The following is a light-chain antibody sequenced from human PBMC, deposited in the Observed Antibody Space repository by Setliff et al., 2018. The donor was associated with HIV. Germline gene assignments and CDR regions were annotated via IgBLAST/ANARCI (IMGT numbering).Light chain of an antibody. CDR2: EVT. Sequence: QSVLTQPASVSGSRGQSITISCTGTSSDVGGYNYVSWYQHHPGKAPKLIIFEVTKRPSGVSTRFSGSKSGNTASLTISGLQADDEADYYCYSYAGSFTWVFGTGTKVTVL. CDR1: SSDVGGYNY. J-gene: IGLJ1*01. V-gene: IGLV2-23*02. CDR3: YSYAGSFTWV.